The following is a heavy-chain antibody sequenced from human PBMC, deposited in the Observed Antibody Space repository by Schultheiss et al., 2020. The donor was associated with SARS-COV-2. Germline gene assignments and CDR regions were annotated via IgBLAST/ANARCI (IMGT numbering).Heavy chain of an antibody. D-gene: IGHD3-22*01. CDR3: ARESDYYDSSGPTLPDY. V-gene: IGHV4-31*03. CDR1: GGSISSGGYY. CDR2: IYYSGST. J-gene: IGHJ4*02. Sequence: SETLSLTCTVSGGSISSGGYYWSWIRQSPGKGLEWIGYIYYSGSTYYNPSLKSRVTISVDTSKNQFSLKLSSVTAADTAVYYCARESDYYDSSGPTLPDYWGQGTLVTVSS.